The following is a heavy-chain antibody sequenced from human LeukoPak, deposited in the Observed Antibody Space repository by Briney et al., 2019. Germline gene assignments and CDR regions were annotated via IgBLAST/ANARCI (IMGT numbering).Heavy chain of an antibody. CDR3: APFPLYCSSTSCYAEVDY. V-gene: IGHV4-34*01. CDR1: GGSLSGYY. CDR2: INPSGST. J-gene: IGHJ4*02. D-gene: IGHD2-2*01. Sequence: SETLSLTCAVYGGSLSGYYWSWIRQSPGKGLEWIGEINPSGSTNYNPSLKSRLTMSVETSKHHFSLKVTSVTAADTAVYYCAPFPLYCSSTSCYAEVDYWGQGTLVTVSS.